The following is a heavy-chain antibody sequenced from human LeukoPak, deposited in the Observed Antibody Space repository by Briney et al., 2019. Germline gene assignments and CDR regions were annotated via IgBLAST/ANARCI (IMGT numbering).Heavy chain of an antibody. D-gene: IGHD3-16*01. V-gene: IGHV3-21*01. CDR3: ARDYSVITPVLDY. CDR1: GFTFSSYS. J-gene: IGHJ4*02. CDR2: ISSSSYI. Sequence: PGGSLRLSCAASGFTFSSYSMNWVRQAPGKGLEWVSSISSSSYIYYADSVEGRFTISRDNAKNSQYLQMNSLRAEDTAVYYCARDYSVITPVLDYWGQGTLVTVSS.